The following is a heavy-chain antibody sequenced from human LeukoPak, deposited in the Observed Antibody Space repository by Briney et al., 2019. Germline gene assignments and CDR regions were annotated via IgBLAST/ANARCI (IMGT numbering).Heavy chain of an antibody. CDR1: GILVSSNY. V-gene: IGHV3-21*01. Sequence: PGGSLRLSCVASGILVSSNYMSWVRQAPGKGLEWVSFISSSSTWINYADSVKGRFTISRDNAKNLLYLQMNSLRAADTAVYYCARDESGWSRDYWGQGTLVTVSS. J-gene: IGHJ4*02. CDR2: ISSSSTWI. D-gene: IGHD6-13*01. CDR3: ARDESGWSRDY.